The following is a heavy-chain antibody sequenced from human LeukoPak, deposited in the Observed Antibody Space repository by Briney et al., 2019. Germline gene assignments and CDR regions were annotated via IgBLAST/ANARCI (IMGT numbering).Heavy chain of an antibody. CDR3: AKDTLSRYCSGGSCPPSYYYYGMDV. D-gene: IGHD2-15*01. Sequence: PGGSLRLSCAASGFTFDDYAMHWVRQAPGKGLEWVSGISWNSGSIGYADSVKGRFTISRDNAKNSLYLQMNSLRAEDTALYYCAKDTLSRYCSGGSCPPSYYYYGMDVWGQGSTVTVSS. CDR1: GFTFDDYA. CDR2: ISWNSGSI. V-gene: IGHV3-9*01. J-gene: IGHJ6*02.